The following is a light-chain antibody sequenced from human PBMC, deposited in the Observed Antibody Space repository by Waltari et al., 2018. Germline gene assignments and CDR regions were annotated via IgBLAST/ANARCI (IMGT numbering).Light chain of an antibody. Sequence: EIVMTQSPATLSVSPGESATLSCRASQSVSRNLAWYQQKPGQAPRLLIFGASTRANGIPDRFSGNGSGTDFTLTISSLQSEDFAVYYCQQYDNWPPYTFGQGTKLEIK. CDR3: QQYDNWPPYT. CDR2: GAS. CDR1: QSVSRN. V-gene: IGKV3-15*01. J-gene: IGKJ2*01.